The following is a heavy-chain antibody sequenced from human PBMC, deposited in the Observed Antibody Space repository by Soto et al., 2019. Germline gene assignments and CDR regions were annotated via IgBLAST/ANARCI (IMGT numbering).Heavy chain of an antibody. CDR3: ARDRCISTSCLFDY. Sequence: GGSLRLSCAASGFTFSSYGMHWVRQAPGKGLEWVAVISYDGSNKYYADSVKGRFTISRDNSKNTLYLQMNSLRAEDTAVYYCARDRCISTSCLFDYWGQGTLVTVSS. D-gene: IGHD2-2*01. CDR2: ISYDGSNK. J-gene: IGHJ4*02. V-gene: IGHV3-30*03. CDR1: GFTFSSYG.